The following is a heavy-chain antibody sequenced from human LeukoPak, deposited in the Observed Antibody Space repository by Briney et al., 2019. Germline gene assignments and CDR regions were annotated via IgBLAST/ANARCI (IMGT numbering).Heavy chain of an antibody. V-gene: IGHV3-20*04. J-gene: IGHJ4*02. CDR2: INWNGGST. CDR3: ARVRSGVVISPYYFDY. D-gene: IGHD3-3*01. CDR1: GFTFDDYG. Sequence: PGGSLRLSCAASGFTFDDYGMSWVRHAPGKGLEGVSGINWNGGSTVYADSVKGRFTISRDNAKNSLYLQMNSLRGEDTALYYCARVRSGVVISPYYFDYWGQGTLVTVSS.